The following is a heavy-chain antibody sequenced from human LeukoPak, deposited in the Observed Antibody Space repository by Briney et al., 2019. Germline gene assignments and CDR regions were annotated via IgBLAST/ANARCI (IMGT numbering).Heavy chain of an antibody. D-gene: IGHD2-15*01. V-gene: IGHV4-61*01. J-gene: IGHJ4*02. Sequence: PSETLSLTCTVSGGSVSSGSYYWSWIRQPPGKGLEWNGYIYYSGSTNGSTNYNPSLKSRVTISIDTSKNQFSLKLSSVTAADTAVYYCARERTPGSGLDYWGQGTLVTVSS. CDR2: IYYSGSTNGST. CDR3: ARERTPGSGLDY. CDR1: GGSVSSGSYY.